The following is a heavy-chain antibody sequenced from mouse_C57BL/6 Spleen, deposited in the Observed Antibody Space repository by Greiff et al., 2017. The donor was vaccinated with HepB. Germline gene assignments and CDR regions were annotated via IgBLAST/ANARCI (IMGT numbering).Heavy chain of an antibody. CDR2: IYPGGGYT. V-gene: IGHV1-63*01. D-gene: IGHD2-4*01. CDR3: ARCGIYYDYDDYAMDY. J-gene: IGHJ4*01. CDR1: GYTFTNYW. Sequence: QVQLQQSGAELVRPGTSVKMSCKASGYTFTNYWIGWAKQRPGHGLEWIGDIYPGGGYTNYNEKFKGKATLTADKSSSTAYMQFSSLTSEDSAIYYCARCGIYYDYDDYAMDYWGQGTSVTVSS.